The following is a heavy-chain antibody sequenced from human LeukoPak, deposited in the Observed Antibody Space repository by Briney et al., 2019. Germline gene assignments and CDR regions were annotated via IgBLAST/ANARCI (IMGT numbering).Heavy chain of an antibody. D-gene: IGHD4-17*01. V-gene: IGHV3-21*01. Sequence: GGSLRLSCAASGFTFSSYSMNWVRQAPGKGLEWVSSISSSSSYIYYADSVKGRFTISRDNAKNSLYLQMNSLRAEDTAVYYCAKDPDDYGDYGDWGQGTLVTVSS. J-gene: IGHJ4*02. CDR1: GFTFSSYS. CDR2: ISSSSSYI. CDR3: AKDPDDYGDYGD.